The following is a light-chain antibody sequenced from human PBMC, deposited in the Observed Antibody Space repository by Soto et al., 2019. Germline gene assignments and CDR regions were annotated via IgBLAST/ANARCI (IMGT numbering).Light chain of an antibody. J-gene: IGKJ4*01. Sequence: IQLTQSPSSLSASVGDRVTITCRASQGISSFLVWYQQKPGRAPKLLIYAASTLQSGVPSRFSGSGSGTDFTLSISSLQPEDSATYYCQQLNSFPLTFGGGTKVDI. CDR3: QQLNSFPLT. CDR1: QGISSF. CDR2: AAS. V-gene: IGKV1-9*01.